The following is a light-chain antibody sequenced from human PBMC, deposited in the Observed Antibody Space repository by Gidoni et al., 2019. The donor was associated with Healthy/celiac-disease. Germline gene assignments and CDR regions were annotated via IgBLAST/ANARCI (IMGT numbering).Light chain of an antibody. CDR1: QGVSSY. CDR2: DAS. Sequence: EIVLTHSPATLSWSPGESATLSCRASQGVSSYLAWYQQKPGQAPRLLSYDASNRATGIPARFSGSGPGTDFTLTIRSLEPEDFAVYYCQQRSNWLTFGGGTKVEIK. V-gene: IGKV3D-11*01. J-gene: IGKJ4*01. CDR3: QQRSNWLT.